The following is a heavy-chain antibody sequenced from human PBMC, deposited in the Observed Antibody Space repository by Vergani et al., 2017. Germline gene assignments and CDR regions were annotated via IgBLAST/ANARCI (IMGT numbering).Heavy chain of an antibody. CDR1: GVSLSSYY. D-gene: IGHD4-17*01. V-gene: IGHV4-59*01. CDR3: TRVGGDYTLYYYYYYMDV. J-gene: IGHJ6*03. CDR2: IYYSWST. Sequence: QVQLQESGPGLVKPSETLSLTCTVSGVSLSSYYCSWIRQPPGKGLELIGYIYYSWSTNYNPSLKIRITISVDTSKNQFPLKLSSVTAADTAVYYCTRVGGDYTLYYYYYYMDVWGKGTTVTVSS.